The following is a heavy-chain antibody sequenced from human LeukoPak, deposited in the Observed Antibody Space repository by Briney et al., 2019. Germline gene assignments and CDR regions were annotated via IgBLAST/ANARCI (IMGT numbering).Heavy chain of an antibody. V-gene: IGHV3-23*01. D-gene: IGHD5-24*01. CDR1: GFTFSSYA. Sequence: GGSLRLSCAASGFTFSSYAMSWVRQAPGKGLEWVSAISASGGSTHYADSVKGRFTISRGNSKNTLFLQMNSLRAEDTAVYYCAKADGSWTYDPWGQGTLVTVSS. CDR3: AKADGSWTYDP. J-gene: IGHJ5*02. CDR2: ISASGGST.